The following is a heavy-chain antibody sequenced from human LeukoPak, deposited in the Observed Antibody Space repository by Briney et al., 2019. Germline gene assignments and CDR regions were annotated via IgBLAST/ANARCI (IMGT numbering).Heavy chain of an antibody. J-gene: IGHJ4*02. Sequence: GRSLRLSCAAPGFTFSSYAMHWVRQAPGKGLEWVAVISYDGSNKYYADSVKGRFTISRDNSKNTLYLQMDSLRAEDTAVYYCAREGGWELLRTFDYWGQGTLVTVST. CDR1: GFTFSSYA. V-gene: IGHV3-30*04. D-gene: IGHD1-26*01. CDR3: AREGGWELLRTFDY. CDR2: ISYDGSNK.